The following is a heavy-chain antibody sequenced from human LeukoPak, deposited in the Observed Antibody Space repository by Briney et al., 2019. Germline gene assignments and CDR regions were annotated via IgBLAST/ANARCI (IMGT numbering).Heavy chain of an antibody. Sequence: PSEILSLTCTVSGASFNSLYWSWIRQPAGKGLESIVRVYTSGSTNYTPSLWSRVTMSVYTSKSQFSLKLTSVTAADTGVYYCARMFSRTYGGIDYWGQGSLVTVSS. CDR3: ARMFSRTYGGIDY. CDR2: VYTSGST. D-gene: IGHD3-16*01. J-gene: IGHJ4*02. V-gene: IGHV4-4*07. CDR1: GASFNSLY.